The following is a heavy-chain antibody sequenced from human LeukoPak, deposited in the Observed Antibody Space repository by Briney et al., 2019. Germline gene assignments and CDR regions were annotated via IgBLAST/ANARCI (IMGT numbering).Heavy chain of an antibody. J-gene: IGHJ4*02. V-gene: IGHV4-59*01. CDR3: ASGRGLPPPFDY. Sequence: SETLSLTCTVSGGSISSYYWSWIRQPPGKGLEWIGYIYYSGSTNYNPSLKSRVTISVDTSKNQLSLKLSSVTAADTAVYYCASGRGLPPPFDYWGQGTLVTVSS. D-gene: IGHD3-10*01. CDR2: IYYSGST. CDR1: GGSISSYY.